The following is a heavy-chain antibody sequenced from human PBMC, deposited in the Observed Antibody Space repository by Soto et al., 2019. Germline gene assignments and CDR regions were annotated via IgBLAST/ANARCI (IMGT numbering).Heavy chain of an antibody. CDR2: ISYDGSNK. CDR3: ARGRFGEFNNWFDP. D-gene: IGHD3-10*01. V-gene: IGHV3-30-3*01. Sequence: GGSLRLSCAASGFTFSSYAMHWVRQAPGKGLEWVAVISYDGSNKYYADSVKGRFTISRDNSKNTLYLQMNSLRAEDTAVYYCARGRFGEFNNWFDPWGQGTLVTVSS. J-gene: IGHJ5*02. CDR1: GFTFSSYA.